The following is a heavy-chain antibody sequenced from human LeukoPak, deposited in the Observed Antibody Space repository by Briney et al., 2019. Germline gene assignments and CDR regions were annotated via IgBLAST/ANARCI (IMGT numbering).Heavy chain of an antibody. CDR2: INHSGST. CDR3: AREAIVVVTNWFDP. V-gene: IGHV4-34*01. D-gene: IGHD3-22*01. Sequence: PSETLSLTCAVYGGSFSGYYWSWIRQPPGKGLEWIGEINHSGSTNYNPSLKSRVAISVDTSKNQFSLKLSSVTAADTAVYYCAREAIVVVTNWFDPWGQGTLVTVSS. CDR1: GGSFSGYY. J-gene: IGHJ5*02.